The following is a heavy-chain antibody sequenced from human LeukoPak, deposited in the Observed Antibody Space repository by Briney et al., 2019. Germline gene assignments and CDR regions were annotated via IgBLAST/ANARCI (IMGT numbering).Heavy chain of an antibody. J-gene: IGHJ6*03. CDR2: INHSGST. D-gene: IGHD3-10*01. CDR3: ARDHVTMVRGVNPDYYYYYMDV. CDR1: GFTFSSYG. V-gene: IGHV4-34*01. Sequence: GSLRLSCAASGFTFSSYGMSWVRQPPGKGLEWIGEINHSGSTNYNPSLKSRVTISVDTSKNQFSLKLSSVTAADTAVYYCARDHVTMVRGVNPDYYYYYMDVWGKGTTVTISS.